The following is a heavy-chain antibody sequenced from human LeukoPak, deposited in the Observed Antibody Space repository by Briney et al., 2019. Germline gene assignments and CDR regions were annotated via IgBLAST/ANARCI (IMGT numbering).Heavy chain of an antibody. V-gene: IGHV3-53*05. J-gene: IGHJ6*03. CDR2: MYYSGTT. Sequence: GGSLRLSCGVSGFIVSSNFMTWVRQSPGKGLEWVSIMYYSGTTHYADSVKGRFTISRDNSKNTVYLQMNSLRSEDTAVYYCARDGASRGMATITYYYYYMDVWGKGTTVTVSS. CDR3: ARDGASRGMATITYYYYYMDV. CDR1: GFIVSSNF. D-gene: IGHD5-24*01.